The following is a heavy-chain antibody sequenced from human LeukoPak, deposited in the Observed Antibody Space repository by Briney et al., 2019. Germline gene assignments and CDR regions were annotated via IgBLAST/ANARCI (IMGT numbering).Heavy chain of an antibody. D-gene: IGHD4-17*01. CDR2: ISGSDSST. V-gene: IGHV3-23*01. J-gene: IGHJ4*02. Sequence: GGSLRLSCAASGFIFSSYAMSWVRQAPGKGLEWVSAISGSDSSTYYADSVKGRFTISRDNSENTLYLQINSLRAEDTAVYYCAKHLQTVTTYRRGFDYWGQGTLVTVSS. CDR1: GFIFSSYA. CDR3: AKHLQTVTTYRRGFDY.